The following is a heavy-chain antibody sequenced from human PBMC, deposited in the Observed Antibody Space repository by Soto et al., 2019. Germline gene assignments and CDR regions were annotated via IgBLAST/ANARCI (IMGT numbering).Heavy chain of an antibody. J-gene: IGHJ2*01. CDR2: IIPIFGTV. D-gene: IGHD5-12*01. Sequence: QVQLVQSGAEVKKPGPSVKVSCKASGGTFSNYPISWVRQAPGQGLEWMGGIIPIFGTVNYAQKLQGRVTITADESTSTAYMELSSLRSEDTAVYYCARGNHRWLQLWYFDLCGRGTLVTVSS. CDR3: ARGNHRWLQLWYFDL. V-gene: IGHV1-69*12. CDR1: GGTFSNYP.